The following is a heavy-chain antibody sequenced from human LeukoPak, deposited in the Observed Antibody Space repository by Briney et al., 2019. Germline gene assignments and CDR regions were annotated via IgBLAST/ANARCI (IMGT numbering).Heavy chain of an antibody. Sequence: PSETLSLTCAVSGYSISSGYYWGWIRQPPGKGLERIGSIYHSGSTYYNPTLKSRVTISVDTSKNQFSLKLSSVTAADTAVYYCARSGPLGYCSSTSCYTPNWFDPWGQGTLVTVSS. J-gene: IGHJ5*02. CDR1: GYSISSGYY. D-gene: IGHD2-2*02. CDR3: ARSGPLGYCSSTSCYTPNWFDP. V-gene: IGHV4-38-2*01. CDR2: IYHSGST.